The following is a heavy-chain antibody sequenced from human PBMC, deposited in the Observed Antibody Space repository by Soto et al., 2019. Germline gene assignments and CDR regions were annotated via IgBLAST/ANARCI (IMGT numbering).Heavy chain of an antibody. Sequence: GASVKVSCKASGYTFTGYYMHWVRQAPGQGLEWMGWINPNSGGTNYAQKFQGWVTMTRDTSISTAYMELSRLRSDDTAVYYCARSIRSSSWYGLPYYYYYMDVWGKGTTVTVSS. CDR3: ARSIRSSSWYGLPYYYYYMDV. CDR1: GYTFTGYY. V-gene: IGHV1-2*04. J-gene: IGHJ6*03. D-gene: IGHD6-13*01. CDR2: INPNSGGT.